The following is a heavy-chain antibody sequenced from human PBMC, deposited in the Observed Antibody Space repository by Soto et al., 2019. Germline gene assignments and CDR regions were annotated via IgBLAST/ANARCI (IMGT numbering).Heavy chain of an antibody. CDR1: GGFVSSGSYY. J-gene: IGHJ3*02. V-gene: IGHV4-34*01. Sequence: QVQLQQWGAGLLKPSETLSLTCAVYGGFVSSGSYYWSWIRQPPEKGLEWIGEMSHSGGTHFNPSLKSRVIISVDTSKNQFSLKMSFVTAADTALYYCARVERGTATTVVDAFDIWGPGTMVTVSS. CDR3: ARVERGTATTVVDAFDI. D-gene: IGHD1-1*01. CDR2: MSHSGGT.